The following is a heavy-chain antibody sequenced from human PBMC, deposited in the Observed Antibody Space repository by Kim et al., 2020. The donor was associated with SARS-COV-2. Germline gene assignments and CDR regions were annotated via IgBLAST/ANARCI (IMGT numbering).Heavy chain of an antibody. V-gene: IGHV3-30*04. CDR3: GRDTTHTPRLRIDELYY. CDR2: ISNDGSNK. CDR1: GFTFSSYA. Sequence: GGSLRLSCAASGFTFSSYAMHWVRQAPGKGLEWVALISNDGSNKYYADSVKGRFTISRDNSKNTLYLQMNSLRAEDTAVYYCGRDTTHTPRLRIDELYY. J-gene: IGHJ6*01. D-gene: IGHD4-17*01.